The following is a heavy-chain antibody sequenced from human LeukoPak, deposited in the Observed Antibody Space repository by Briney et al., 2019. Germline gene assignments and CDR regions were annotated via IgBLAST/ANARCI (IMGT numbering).Heavy chain of an antibody. Sequence: PGGSLRLSCAASGFTFSSYAMHWVRQAPGKGLEWVAFIHYDGSNNYYADSVKGRFTISRDNSKNTLYLQMNSLRAEDTAVYYCAREGPSSGYYPTFDYWGQGTLVTVSS. J-gene: IGHJ4*02. V-gene: IGHV3-30*02. D-gene: IGHD3-22*01. CDR1: GFTFSSYA. CDR2: IHYDGSNN. CDR3: AREGPSSGYYPTFDY.